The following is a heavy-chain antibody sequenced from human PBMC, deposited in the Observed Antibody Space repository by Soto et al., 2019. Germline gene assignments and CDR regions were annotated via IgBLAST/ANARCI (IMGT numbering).Heavy chain of an antibody. J-gene: IGHJ6*02. CDR2: IYYSGST. CDR1: GGSISSSSYY. CDR3: ARYYSDSSGYWANYYYYGMDV. V-gene: IGHV4-39*01. D-gene: IGHD3-22*01. Sequence: QLQLQESGPGLVKPSETLSLTCTVSGGSISSSSYYWGWIRQPPGKGLEWIGSIYYSGSTYYNPSLKSRVTISVDTSKNQFSLQLSSVTAADTAVYYCARYYSDSSGYWANYYYYGMDVWGQGTTVTVSS.